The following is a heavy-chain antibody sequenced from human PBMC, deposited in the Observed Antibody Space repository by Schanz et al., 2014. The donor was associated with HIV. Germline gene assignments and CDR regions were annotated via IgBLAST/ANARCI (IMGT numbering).Heavy chain of an antibody. J-gene: IGHJ3*02. CDR3: AIDVAGCSGTSCYSDAFDI. D-gene: IGHD2-2*01. CDR2: ISYDGSNK. Sequence: QVQLVESGGGVVQPGRSLRLSCAASGFTFSSYGMHWVRQAPGKGLEWVAVISYDGSNKYYADSVKGRFTISRDNSKNTLFLQMNSLRAEDTAVYFCAIDVAGCSGTSCYSDAFDIWGQGTLVTVSS. CDR1: GFTFSSYG. V-gene: IGHV3-30*03.